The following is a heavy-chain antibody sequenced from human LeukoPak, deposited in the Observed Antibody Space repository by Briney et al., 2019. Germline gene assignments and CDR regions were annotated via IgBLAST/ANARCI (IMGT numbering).Heavy chain of an antibody. J-gene: IGHJ6*03. CDR2: IKTDGSFT. CDR3: ARVSGNYDSSGYYYAYNYYYYMDV. D-gene: IGHD3-22*01. CDR1: GITLSNYW. Sequence: GGSLRLSCTASGITLSNYWMHWVRHAPGKGPVWVSGIKTDGSFTTYEDSVRGRFTISRDNSKNTLYLQMNSLRAEDTAVYYCARVSGNYDSSGYYYAYNYYYYMDVWGKGTTVTVSS. V-gene: IGHV3-74*01.